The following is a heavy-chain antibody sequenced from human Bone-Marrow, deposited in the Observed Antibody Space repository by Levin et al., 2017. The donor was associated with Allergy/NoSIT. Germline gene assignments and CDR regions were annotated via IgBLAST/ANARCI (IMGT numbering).Heavy chain of an antibody. Sequence: SASGPTLVKPTQTLTLTCTFSGFSLTPSGMCVSWIRPPPGKALEWLARIDWDDDKFYSASLKTRLTISKDTSNNQVVLTMTNMDPVDTATYYCARIPSYCRSTSCYTGDYWGQGTLVTVSS. V-gene: IGHV2-70*17. CDR3: ARIPSYCRSTSCYTGDY. CDR2: IDWDDDK. D-gene: IGHD2-2*01. J-gene: IGHJ4*02. CDR1: GFSLTPSGMC.